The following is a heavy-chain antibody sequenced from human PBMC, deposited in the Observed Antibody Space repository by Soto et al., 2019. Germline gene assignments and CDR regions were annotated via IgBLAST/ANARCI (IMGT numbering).Heavy chain of an antibody. D-gene: IGHD6-19*01. V-gene: IGHV4-61*01. CDR3: ARVESRSSGWHPTLFDY. Sequence: PSETLSLTCTVSGGSVSSGSYYWSWIRQPPGKGLEWIGYIYYSGNTNYNPSLKSPVTISVDTSKNQFSLKLSSVTAADTAVDYCARVESRSSGWHPTLFDYWGQGTLVTVSS. CDR1: GGSVSSGSYY. CDR2: IYYSGNT. J-gene: IGHJ4*02.